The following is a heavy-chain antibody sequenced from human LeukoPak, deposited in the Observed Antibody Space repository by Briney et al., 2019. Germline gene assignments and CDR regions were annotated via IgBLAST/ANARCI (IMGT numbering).Heavy chain of an antibody. D-gene: IGHD6-6*01. CDR3: ARGLAARPDFAY. CDR1: GGSISSSSYY. Sequence: SETLSLSCTVSGGSISSSSYYWGWIRQPPGKGLEWIGSLYYSGSTYYNPSLKSRVTISVDTSKNQFSLKLSSVTAADTAVYYCARGLAARPDFAYWVQGTLVTVAS. J-gene: IGHJ4*02. CDR2: LYYSGST. V-gene: IGHV4-39*07.